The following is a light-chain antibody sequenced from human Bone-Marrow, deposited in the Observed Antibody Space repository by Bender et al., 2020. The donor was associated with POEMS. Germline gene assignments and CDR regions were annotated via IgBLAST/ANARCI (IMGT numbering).Light chain of an antibody. CDR3: SSYAGSNNFV. V-gene: IGLV2-8*01. CDR1: SSDVGGYNF. CDR2: EVS. J-gene: IGLJ2*01. Sequence: QSALTQPRSVSGSPGQAVTISCTGTSSDVGGYNFVFWYQQHPGKAPKLMIYEVSKRPSGVPDRFSGSKSGNTASLTVSGLQAEDEADYYCSSYAGSNNFVFGGGTKLTVL.